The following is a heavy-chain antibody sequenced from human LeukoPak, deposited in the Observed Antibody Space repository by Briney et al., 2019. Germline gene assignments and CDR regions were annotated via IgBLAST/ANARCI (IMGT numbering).Heavy chain of an antibody. CDR1: GYRFTSHW. D-gene: IGHD2-15*01. Sequence: GAPLRISCKGSGYRFTSHWISWGRRMPGKGLEGMGGIAPSDSYTNYRPSFQGHVTISADKSISTASLQWSSLKASDTAMYYCARHRDCSSGACYPDYWGQGTLVTVSS. V-gene: IGHV5-10-1*01. CDR2: IAPSDSYT. CDR3: ARHRDCSSGACYPDY. J-gene: IGHJ4*02.